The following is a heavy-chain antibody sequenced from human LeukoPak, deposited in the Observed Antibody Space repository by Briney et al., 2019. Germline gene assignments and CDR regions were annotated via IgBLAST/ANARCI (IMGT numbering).Heavy chain of an antibody. V-gene: IGHV1-2*06. CDR3: ARDPGPCGGDCYSSGYGMDV. J-gene: IGHJ6*02. CDR1: GYTFTGYY. Sequence: ASVKVSCKASGYTFTGYYMHWVRQAPGQGLEWMGRINPNSGGTNYAQKFQGRVTMTRDTSISTAYMELSRLRSDGTAVYYCARDPGPCGGDCYSSGYGMDVWGQGTTVTVSS. D-gene: IGHD2-21*02. CDR2: INPNSGGT.